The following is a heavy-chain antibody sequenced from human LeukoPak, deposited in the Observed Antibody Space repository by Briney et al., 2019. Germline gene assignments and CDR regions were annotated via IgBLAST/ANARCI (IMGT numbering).Heavy chain of an antibody. CDR2: IYYSGST. V-gene: IGHV4-30-4*01. J-gene: IGHJ4*02. Sequence: SETLSLTCTVSGGSISSGDYYWSWIRQPPGKGLEWIGYIYYSGSTYYNPSLKSRVTISVDTSKNQFSLKLSSVTAADTAVYYCARGPPKSSLFDYWGQGTLVTVSS. CDR1: GGSISSGDYY. CDR3: ARGPPKSSLFDY.